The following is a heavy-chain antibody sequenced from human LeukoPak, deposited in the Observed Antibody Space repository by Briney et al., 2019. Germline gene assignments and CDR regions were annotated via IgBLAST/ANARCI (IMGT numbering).Heavy chain of an antibody. Sequence: ASVKVSCKASGYTFTSYGISWVRQAPGQGLEWMGWINPNSGGTNYAQKFQGWVTMTRDTSISTAYMELSRLRSDDTAVYYCARDYGSGSYSMDYWGQGTLVTVSS. V-gene: IGHV1-2*04. CDR2: INPNSGGT. D-gene: IGHD3-10*01. CDR1: GYTFTSYG. J-gene: IGHJ4*02. CDR3: ARDYGSGSYSMDY.